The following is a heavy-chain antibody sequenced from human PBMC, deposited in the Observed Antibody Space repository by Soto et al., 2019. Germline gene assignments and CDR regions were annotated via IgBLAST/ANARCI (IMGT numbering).Heavy chain of an antibody. CDR2: IYYSGST. Sequence: SETLSLTCTVSGGSISTYHWSWIRQPPGKGLEWIGYIYYSGSTNYNPSLKSRVTISADTSKNQFSLELRSVISADTAVYYCARATYEYGTNGYPLDSWGRGTLVTVSS. V-gene: IGHV4-59*01. J-gene: IGHJ4*02. CDR1: GGSISTYH. CDR3: ARATYEYGTNGYPLDS. D-gene: IGHD2-8*01.